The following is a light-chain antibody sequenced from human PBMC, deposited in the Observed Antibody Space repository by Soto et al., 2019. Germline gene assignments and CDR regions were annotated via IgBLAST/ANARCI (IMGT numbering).Light chain of an antibody. CDR1: QSVSSY. CDR2: EAS. Sequence: EIVLTQSPATLSLSPGEXXXLSCRASQSVSSYXAWYQQXXGXXPRLLIYEASSRATGIPGMFSGSGSGTDFPLTISRLEHEDVSVYYCQQYRTFGQGTKGDIK. J-gene: IGKJ1*01. CDR3: QQYRT. V-gene: IGKV3-11*01.